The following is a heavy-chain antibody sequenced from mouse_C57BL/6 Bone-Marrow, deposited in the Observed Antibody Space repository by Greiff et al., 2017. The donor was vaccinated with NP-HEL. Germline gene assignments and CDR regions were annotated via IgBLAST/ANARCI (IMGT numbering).Heavy chain of an antibody. D-gene: IGHD1-1*01. CDR2: IDPEDGET. V-gene: IGHV14-2*01. CDR1: GFNIKDYY. Sequence: VQLKQPGAELVKPGASVKLSCTASGFNIKDYYMHWVKQRTEQGLEWIGRIDPEDGETKYAPKFQGKATITADTSSNTAYLQLSSLTSEDTAVYYCARYGIYYYGSSWAYWGQGTLVTVSA. J-gene: IGHJ3*01. CDR3: ARYGIYYYGSSWAY.